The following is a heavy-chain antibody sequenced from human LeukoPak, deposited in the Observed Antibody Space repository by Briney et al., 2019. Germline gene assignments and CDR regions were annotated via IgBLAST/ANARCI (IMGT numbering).Heavy chain of an antibody. CDR1: GGSISSYY. CDR2: IYYSGST. J-gene: IGHJ4*02. Sequence: SETLSLTCTVSGGSISSYYWSWIRQPPGKRLEWVGYIYYSGSTSYNPSLKSRLTISVDTSKNQFSLKVSSVTAADTAVYYCARRIAVAGGYFDLWGQGSLVTISS. D-gene: IGHD6-19*01. V-gene: IGHV4-59*08. CDR3: ARRIAVAGGYFDL.